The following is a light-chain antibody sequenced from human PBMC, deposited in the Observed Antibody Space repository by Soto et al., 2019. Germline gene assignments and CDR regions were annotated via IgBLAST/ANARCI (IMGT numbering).Light chain of an antibody. J-gene: IGLJ3*02. V-gene: IGLV2-11*01. Sequence: QSALTQPRSVSGSPGQSVSISCTGTSSDVGGYNYVSWYQQYPGKAPKLVIYDVTKRPSGVPDRFSGSKSGNRASLTISGRQAGDAADYYCCSYAGSSPSLFGGGTKLTVL. CDR2: DVT. CDR1: SSDVGGYNY. CDR3: CSYAGSSPSL.